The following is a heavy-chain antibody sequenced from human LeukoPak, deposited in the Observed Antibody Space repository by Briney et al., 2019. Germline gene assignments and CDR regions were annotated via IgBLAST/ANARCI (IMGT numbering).Heavy chain of an antibody. CDR1: GYTFTSYG. CDR3: ARVNSSSSGVWFDP. V-gene: IGHV1-18*01. CDR2: ISAYNGNT. J-gene: IGHJ5*02. D-gene: IGHD6-6*01. Sequence: GASVKLSCTASGYTFTSYGISWWRRAPGHAVEGMGWISAYNGNTNYAQKLQGRVTMTTDTSTSTAYVELRSLRSDDTAVYYCARVNSSSSGVWFDPWGQGTLVTVSS.